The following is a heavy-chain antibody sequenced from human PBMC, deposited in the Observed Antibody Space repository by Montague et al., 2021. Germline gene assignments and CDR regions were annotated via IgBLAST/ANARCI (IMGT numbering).Heavy chain of an antibody. CDR2: IYYSGNS. D-gene: IGHD6-13*01. J-gene: IGHJ5*02. V-gene: IGHV4-39*07. CDR3: ARVFSSWYVGWFDP. Sequence: SETLSLTCTVSGASITSNIYYWGWIRQSPGKGLEWIGSIYYSGNSFYQPSLKSRITMAVDTTKNQFSLTLSAVTAAATAIYYCARVFSSWYVGWFDPWGQGTMVTVSS. CDR1: GASITSNIYY.